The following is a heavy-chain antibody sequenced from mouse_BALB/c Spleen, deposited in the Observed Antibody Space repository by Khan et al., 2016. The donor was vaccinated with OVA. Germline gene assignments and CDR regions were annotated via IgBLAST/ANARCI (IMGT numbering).Heavy chain of an antibody. CDR2: IYPGSGYT. CDR3: ARAGYGGFAY. J-gene: IGHJ3*01. CDR1: GYTFTDYL. D-gene: IGHD3-2*02. V-gene: IGHV1-81*01. Sequence: QVQLQQSGPELVKPGASVKMSCKAPGYTFTDYLISWVKQRTGQGLEWIGEIYPGSGYTYYNEKFKGKATLTSDKSSNTAYMHLSSLTSEDSAVYCCARAGYGGFAYWGQGTLVTVSA.